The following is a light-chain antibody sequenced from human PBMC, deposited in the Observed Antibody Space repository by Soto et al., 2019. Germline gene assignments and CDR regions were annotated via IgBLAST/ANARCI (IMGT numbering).Light chain of an antibody. CDR1: QDIAIY. V-gene: IGKV1-9*01. Sequence: IQLTQSPSSLSASVGDRVTITCRASQDIAIYLAWYQQKPGKAPKLLIYDASTLYGGVPSRFSGSGSGTEFALTISSLQAEDFATYYCQHHHRYPSTFGQGTKVEIK. CDR3: QHHHRYPST. CDR2: DAS. J-gene: IGKJ1*01.